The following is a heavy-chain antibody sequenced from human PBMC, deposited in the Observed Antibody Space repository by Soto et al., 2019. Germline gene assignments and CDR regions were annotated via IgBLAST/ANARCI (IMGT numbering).Heavy chain of an antibody. D-gene: IGHD2-15*01. CDR1: GCSISSRRYY. CDR3: ARLSRYCTGGSCYPEDFDY. Sequence: PSETLSLTCTVSGCSISSRRYYWGWIRQPPGKGLEWIGSIFYSGSAYYTPSLKSRVTISVDTSKNQFSLKLSSVTAADTAVYYCARLSRYCTGGSCYPEDFDYWGQGTLVTVS. V-gene: IGHV4-39*01. J-gene: IGHJ4*02. CDR2: IFYSGSA.